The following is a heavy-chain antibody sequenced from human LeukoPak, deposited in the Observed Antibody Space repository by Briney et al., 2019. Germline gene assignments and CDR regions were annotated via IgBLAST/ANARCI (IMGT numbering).Heavy chain of an antibody. CDR1: GGSISGYY. CDR3: ARTAGGYSHYYFDY. V-gene: IGHV4-59*01. D-gene: IGHD2-15*01. J-gene: IGHJ4*02. CDR2: ISYSGST. Sequence: SETLSLTCTVSGGSISGYYWSWIRQPPGKGLEWIGYISYSGSTNYYPSLKSRVTMSVDTSKNQFSLRLRSVTAADTAIYFCARTAGGYSHYYFDYWGQGTLVTVSS.